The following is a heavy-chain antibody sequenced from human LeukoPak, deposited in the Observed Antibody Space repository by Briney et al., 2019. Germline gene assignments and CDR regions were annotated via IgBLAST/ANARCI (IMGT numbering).Heavy chain of an antibody. D-gene: IGHD2-8*01. V-gene: IGHV3-23*01. J-gene: IGHJ3*02. CDR3: AKDSFSYNGIYDALDI. CDR2: IGGGPE. CDR1: GFTFSDYA. Sequence: PGGSLRPSCAASGFTFSDYAMTWVRQAPGKGLEWVSTIGGGPEYYADSVKGRFTISRDNSKNTVFLQMNSLRAEDTAIYYCAKDSFSYNGIYDALDIWGQGTMVTVSS.